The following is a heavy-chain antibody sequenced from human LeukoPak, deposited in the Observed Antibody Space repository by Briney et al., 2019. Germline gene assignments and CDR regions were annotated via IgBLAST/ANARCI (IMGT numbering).Heavy chain of an antibody. CDR1: GFTFNSYW. CDR3: ARGYDSSGYAY. Sequence: GGSLRLSCAASGFTFNSYWMSWVRQAPGKGLEWVANIKPDGSEKYYVDSVKGRFTISRDNAKNSLYLQMNSLRAEDTAVYYCARGYDSSGYAYWGQGTLVTVSS. V-gene: IGHV3-7*01. CDR2: IKPDGSEK. D-gene: IGHD3-22*01. J-gene: IGHJ4*02.